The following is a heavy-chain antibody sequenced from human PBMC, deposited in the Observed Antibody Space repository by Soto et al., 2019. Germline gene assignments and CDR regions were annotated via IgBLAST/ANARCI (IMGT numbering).Heavy chain of an antibody. CDR2: ISSSGSTI. CDR1: GFTFSDYY. CDR3: ARDLYYDSSGPIHY. J-gene: IGHJ4*02. V-gene: IGHV3-11*01. D-gene: IGHD3-22*01. Sequence: SGGSLRLSCAASGFTFSDYYMSWIRQAPGKGLEWVSYISSSGSTIYYADSVKGRFTISRDNAKNSLYLQMNSLRAEDTAVYYCARDLYYDSSGPIHYWGQGTLVTVSS.